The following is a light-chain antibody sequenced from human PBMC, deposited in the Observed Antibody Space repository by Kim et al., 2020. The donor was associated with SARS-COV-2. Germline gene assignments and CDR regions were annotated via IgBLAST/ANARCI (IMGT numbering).Light chain of an antibody. J-gene: IGKJ1*01. CDR2: DAA. Sequence: LSQGERATLSCRASQSVSSYLARYQQKPGQAPRLPIDDAANRTAGIPAAFSGSGSGTDLTITISRLEPEDFAVYYCQQRSNWPWTFGQGTKVDIK. V-gene: IGKV3-11*01. CDR3: QQRSNWPWT. CDR1: QSVSSY.